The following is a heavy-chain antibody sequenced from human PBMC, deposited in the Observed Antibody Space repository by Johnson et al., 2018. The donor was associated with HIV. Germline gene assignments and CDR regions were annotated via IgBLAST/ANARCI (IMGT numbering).Heavy chain of an antibody. Sequence: VQLVESGGGLVQPGGSLRLSCAASGFTFSSYAMHWVRQAPGKGLEYVSAISSNGGSTYYANYVKGSFTISRDTSKNTLYLQMGSLTAEDMAVYYCARDGLIVGATLGAFDIWGQGTMVTVSS. V-gene: IGHV3-64*01. CDR2: ISSNGGST. CDR3: ARDGLIVGATLGAFDI. CDR1: GFTFSSYA. J-gene: IGHJ3*02. D-gene: IGHD1-26*01.